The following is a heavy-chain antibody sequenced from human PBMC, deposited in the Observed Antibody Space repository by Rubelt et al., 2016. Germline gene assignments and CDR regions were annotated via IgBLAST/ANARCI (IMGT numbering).Heavy chain of an antibody. J-gene: IGHJ6*02. CDR3: ARVRNGLRPPGVGGMDV. Sequence: SSYAMHWVRQAPGKGLDWAAVVSYDGSNKFYADSVKGRFTISRDTSKNTLYLQMNSLRAEDTAVYYCARVRNGLRPPGVGGMDVWGQGTTVTVSS. CDR1: SSYA. D-gene: IGHD5-12*01. CDR2: VSYDGSNK. V-gene: IGHV3-30*04.